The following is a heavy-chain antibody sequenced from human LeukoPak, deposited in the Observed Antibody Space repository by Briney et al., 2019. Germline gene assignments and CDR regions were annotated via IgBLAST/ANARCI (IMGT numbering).Heavy chain of an antibody. D-gene: IGHD2-8*01. CDR3: AREGYCTTGVCSDLLLPNDY. CDR1: GGTFSSYA. J-gene: IGHJ4*02. Sequence: SAKVSCKASGGTFSSYAISWVRQARGQGGEWMGRIIPILSIANYAQKFQARVTITADKSTSTAYMELSRLRSEDTAVYYCAREGYCTTGVCSDLLLPNDYWGQGTLVTASS. V-gene: IGHV1-69*04. CDR2: IIPILSIA.